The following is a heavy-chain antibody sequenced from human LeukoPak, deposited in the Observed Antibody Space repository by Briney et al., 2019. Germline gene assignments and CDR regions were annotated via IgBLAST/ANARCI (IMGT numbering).Heavy chain of an antibody. CDR2: IYTSGST. CDR3: ARGTGSSYYYRYFDY. CDR1: GGSISSYY. V-gene: IGHV4-4*07. Sequence: PSETLSLTCTVSGGSISSYYWSWIRQPAGQGLEWIGRIYTSGSTNYNPSLKSRVTTSVDTSKNQFSLKLSSVTAADTAVYYCARGTGSSYYYRYFDYWGQGTLVTVSS. J-gene: IGHJ4*02. D-gene: IGHD3-22*01.